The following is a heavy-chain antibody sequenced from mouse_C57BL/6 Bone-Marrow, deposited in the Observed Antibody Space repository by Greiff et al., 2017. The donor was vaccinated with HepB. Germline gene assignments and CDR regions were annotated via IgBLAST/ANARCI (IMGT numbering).Heavy chain of an antibody. CDR3: ARSTGYFDV. J-gene: IGHJ1*03. Sequence: EVKLVESGGGLVQSGRSLRLSCATSGFTFSDFYMEWVRQAPGKGLEWIAASRNKANDYTTEYSASVKGRFIVSRDTSHSILYLQMNALRAEDTAIYYCARSTGYFDVWGTGTTVTVSS. V-gene: IGHV7-1*01. CDR2: SRNKANDYTT. D-gene: IGHD1-1*01. CDR1: GFTFSDFY.